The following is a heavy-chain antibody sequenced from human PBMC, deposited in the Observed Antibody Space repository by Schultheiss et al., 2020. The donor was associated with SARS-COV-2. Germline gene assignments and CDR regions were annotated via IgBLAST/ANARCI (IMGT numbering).Heavy chain of an antibody. CDR3: AIVPVSGSYPDY. V-gene: IGHV3-48*03. D-gene: IGHD1-26*01. J-gene: IGHJ4*02. CDR1: GFTFSSYA. CDR2: ISSSGSTI. Sequence: GGSLRLSCAASGFTFSSYAMSWVRQAPGKGLEWVSYISSSGSTIYYADSVKGRFTISRDNAKNSLYLQMNSLRAEDTAVYYCAIVPVSGSYPDYWGQGTLVTVSS.